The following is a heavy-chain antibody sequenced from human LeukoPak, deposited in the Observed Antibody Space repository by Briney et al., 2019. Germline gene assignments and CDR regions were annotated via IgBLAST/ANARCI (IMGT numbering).Heavy chain of an antibody. CDR2: IYTSGST. CDR1: GGSISSYY. J-gene: IGHJ4*02. Sequence: SETLSLTCTVSGGSISSYYWSWIRQPAGKGLEWIGRIYTSGSTNYNPSLRSRVTMSVDTSKNQFSLKLSSVTAADTAVYYGARDEDSSSLDYWGQGTLVTVSS. D-gene: IGHD6-13*01. CDR3: ARDEDSSSLDY. V-gene: IGHV4-4*07.